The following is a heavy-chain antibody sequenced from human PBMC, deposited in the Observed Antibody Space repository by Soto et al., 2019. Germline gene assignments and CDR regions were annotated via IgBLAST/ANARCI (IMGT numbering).Heavy chain of an antibody. CDR3: ATGGHNDGYNCYHGRDV. Sequence: QVQVVQSGAEVKKPGSSVQVSCKVSGGIFTNNAISWVRPAPGQGLEWLGGVSPLFDTAYYAQIFRGRLRISADGGTTTAYMELSGMTSADTAGYVCATGGHNDGYNCYHGRDVWGQGTTVTVS. V-gene: IGHV1-69*01. J-gene: IGHJ6*02. CDR1: GGIFTNNA. D-gene: IGHD5-18*01. CDR2: VSPLFDTA.